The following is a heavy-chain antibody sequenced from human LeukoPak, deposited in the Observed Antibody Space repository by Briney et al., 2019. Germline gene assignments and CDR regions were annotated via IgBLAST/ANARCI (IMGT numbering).Heavy chain of an antibody. V-gene: IGHV3-48*02. J-gene: IGHJ6*02. Sequence: PGGSLRLSCAASGFTFSSYSMNWVRQAPGKGLEWVSYISSSSSTIYYADSVKGRFTISRDNAKNSLYLQMNSLRDEDTAVYYCARDKTSSGTYGMDVWGQGTTVTVSS. CDR3: ARDKTSSGTYGMDV. CDR1: GFTFSSYS. CDR2: ISSSSSTI. D-gene: IGHD1-26*01.